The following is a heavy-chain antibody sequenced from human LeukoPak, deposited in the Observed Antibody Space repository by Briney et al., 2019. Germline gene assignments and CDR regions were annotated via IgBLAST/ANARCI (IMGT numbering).Heavy chain of an antibody. CDR1: GGSISSYY. J-gene: IGHJ4*02. Sequence: SETLSLTCTVSGGSISSYYWSWIRQPPGKGLEWIGYIYYSGSTNYNPSLESRVTISVDTSKNQFSLKLSSVTAADTAVYYCARATYSSGSYYTAFDYWGQGTLVTVSS. CDR2: IYYSGST. D-gene: IGHD3-10*01. V-gene: IGHV4-59*12. CDR3: ARATYSSGSYYTAFDY.